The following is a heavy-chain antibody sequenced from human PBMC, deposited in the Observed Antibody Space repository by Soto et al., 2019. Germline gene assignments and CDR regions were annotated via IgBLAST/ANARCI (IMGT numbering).Heavy chain of an antibody. D-gene: IGHD6-13*01. CDR1: GGSISPYY. Sequence: QVQLQESGPGLVKPSETLSLTCTVSGGSISPYYWSWIRQPPGKGLEWIGYVYYSGNTNYNPSLEGRVTISVDTSRNRFSLNLTSATAADTAVYYCARKGAAASYAHYDMDVWGRGTAVTVSS. V-gene: IGHV4-59*01. CDR3: ARKGAAASYAHYDMDV. CDR2: VYYSGNT. J-gene: IGHJ6*03.